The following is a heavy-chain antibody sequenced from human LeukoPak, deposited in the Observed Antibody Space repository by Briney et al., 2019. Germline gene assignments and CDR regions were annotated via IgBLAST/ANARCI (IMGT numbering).Heavy chain of an antibody. CDR1: GYIFTDYY. V-gene: IGHV1-2*02. J-gene: IGHJ4*02. D-gene: IGHD2-2*01. CDR3: ASSIVYCSSTSCYFN. CDR2: INPNSGGT. Sequence: ASVKVSCKASGYIFTDYYMHWVRQAPGQGLEWMGWINPNSGGTKYAQKFQGRVTMTRDTSISTAYMELSRLRSDDTAVYYCASSIVYCSSTSCYFNWGQGTLVTVSS.